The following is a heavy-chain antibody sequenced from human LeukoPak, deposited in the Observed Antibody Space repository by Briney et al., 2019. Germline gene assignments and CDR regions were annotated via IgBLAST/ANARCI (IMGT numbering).Heavy chain of an antibody. J-gene: IGHJ4*02. Sequence: PSETLSLTCTVSGGSISSCDYYWSWIRQHPGKGLEWIGYIYYRGSTYYSPSLKSRVTISVDTSKNQFSLKLSSVTAADTAVYYCARSAAGVVRFFDYWGQGTLVTVSS. CDR3: ARSAAGVVRFFDY. CDR2: IYYRGST. CDR1: GGSISSCDYY. V-gene: IGHV4-31*03. D-gene: IGHD4-23*01.